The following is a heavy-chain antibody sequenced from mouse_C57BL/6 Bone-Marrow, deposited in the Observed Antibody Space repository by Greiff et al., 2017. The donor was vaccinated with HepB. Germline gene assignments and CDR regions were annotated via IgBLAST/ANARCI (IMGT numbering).Heavy chain of an antibody. CDR1: GYTFTSYW. D-gene: IGHD1-1*01. CDR3: ARFPLFITTVVAFYAMDY. V-gene: IGHV1-55*01. J-gene: IGHJ4*01. CDR2: IYPGSGST. Sequence: VQLQQPGAELVKPGASVKMSCKASGYTFTSYWITWVKQRPGQGLEWIGDIYPGSGSTNYNEKFKSKATLTVDTSSSTAYMQLSSLTSEDSAVYYCARFPLFITTVVAFYAMDYWGQGTSVTVSS.